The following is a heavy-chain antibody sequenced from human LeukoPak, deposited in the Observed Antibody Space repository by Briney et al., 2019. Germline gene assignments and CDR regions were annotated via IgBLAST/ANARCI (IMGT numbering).Heavy chain of an antibody. V-gene: IGHV4-38-2*02. Sequence: PSETLPLTCTVSGYSISSGYYWGWIRPPPGKGLEWIGSIYHSGSTYYNPSLKSRVTISVDTSKNQFSLKLSSVTAADTAVYYCASIRLRNWFDPWGQGTLVTVSS. J-gene: IGHJ5*02. CDR2: IYHSGST. CDR1: GYSISSGYY. D-gene: IGHD2-2*02. CDR3: ASIRLRNWFDP.